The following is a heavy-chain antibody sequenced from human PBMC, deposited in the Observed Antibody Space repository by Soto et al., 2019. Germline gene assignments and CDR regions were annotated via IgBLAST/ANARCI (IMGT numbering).Heavy chain of an antibody. V-gene: IGHV1-69*13. J-gene: IGHJ4*02. CDR2: IIPIFGTA. D-gene: IGHD3-3*01. CDR1: GGTFSSYA. Sequence: ASVKVSCKASGGTFSSYAISWVRQAPGQGLEWMGGIIPIFGTANYAQKFQGRVTITADESTSTAYMELSSLRSEDTAVYYCASEYKSTIFGVATWDYFDYWGQGTLVTVSS. CDR3: ASEYKSTIFGVATWDYFDY.